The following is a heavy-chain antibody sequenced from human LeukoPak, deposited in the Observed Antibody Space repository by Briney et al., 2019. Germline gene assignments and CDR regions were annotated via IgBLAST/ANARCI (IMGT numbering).Heavy chain of an antibody. CDR1: GGSISSGGYY. CDR2: IYTSGST. J-gene: IGHJ6*03. V-gene: IGHV4-61*02. Sequence: EPSETLSLTCTVSGGSISSGGYYWSWIRQPAGKGLEWIGRIYTSGSTNYNPSLKSRVTISVDTSKNQFSLKLSSVTAADTAVYYCASVGGDYYYYYMDVWGKGTTVTVSS. CDR3: ASVGGDYYYYYMDV.